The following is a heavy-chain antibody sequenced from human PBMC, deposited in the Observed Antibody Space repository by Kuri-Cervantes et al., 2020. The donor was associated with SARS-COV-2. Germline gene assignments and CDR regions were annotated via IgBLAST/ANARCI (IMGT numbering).Heavy chain of an antibody. CDR2: INHSGST. V-gene: IGHV4-34*01. Sequence: SETLSFTCAVYGGSFSGYYWSWIRQPPGKGLEWIGEINHSGSTNYNPSLKSRVTISVDTSKNQFSLKLSSVTAADTAVYYCARAFPRSYVGYWGQGTLVTVSS. D-gene: IGHD5-18*01. CDR1: GGSFSGYY. CDR3: ARAFPRSYVGY. J-gene: IGHJ4*02.